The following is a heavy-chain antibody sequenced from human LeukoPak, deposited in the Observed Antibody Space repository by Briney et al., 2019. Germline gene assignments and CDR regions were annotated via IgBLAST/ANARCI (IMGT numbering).Heavy chain of an antibody. CDR3: ARGPYYYDSSGYCIDY. J-gene: IGHJ4*02. D-gene: IGHD3-22*01. CDR1: GYTFTSYD. Sequence: ASVKVSCKASGYTFTSYDINWVRQSTGQGLEWMGWMTPNSGNTGYAQKFQGRVTLTRNTSISTAYMELNSLRSEDTAVYYCARGPYYYDSSGYCIDYWGQGTLVTVSS. V-gene: IGHV1-8*01. CDR2: MTPNSGNT.